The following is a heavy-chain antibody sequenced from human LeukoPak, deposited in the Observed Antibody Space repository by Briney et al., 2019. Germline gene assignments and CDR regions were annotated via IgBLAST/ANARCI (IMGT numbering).Heavy chain of an antibody. J-gene: IGHJ4*02. CDR1: GFIFSDHW. V-gene: IGHV3-74*01. CDR2: INNDGSST. D-gene: IGHD3-3*01. Sequence: GGSLRLSCAASGFIFSDHWMHWVRQALGKGLVWLSRINNDGSSTIYADSVKGRFTFSRDNAENTLFLEMSGLRVEDTAVYYCVRERNNFWSGHHSIFDSWGQGTLVTVSS. CDR3: VRERNNFWSGHHSIFDS.